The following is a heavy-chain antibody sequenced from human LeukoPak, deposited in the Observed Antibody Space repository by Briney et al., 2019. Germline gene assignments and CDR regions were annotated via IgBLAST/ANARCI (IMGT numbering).Heavy chain of an antibody. J-gene: IGHJ3*02. V-gene: IGHV3-21*01. CDR3: ARGPGDYDASDI. CDR1: GFTFSSYS. CDR2: ISSSSSYI. Sequence: GGSLRLSCAASGFTFSSYSMNWVRQAPGKGLEWVSSISSSSSYIYYADSVKGRFTISRDNAKNSLYLQMNSLRAEDTAVYYCARGPGDYDASDIWGQGTMVTVSS. D-gene: IGHD4-11*01.